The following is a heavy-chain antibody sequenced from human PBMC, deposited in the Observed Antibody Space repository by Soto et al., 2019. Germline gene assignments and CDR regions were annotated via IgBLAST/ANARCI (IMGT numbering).Heavy chain of an antibody. Sequence: QVQLVESGGGLVKPGGSLRLSCAASGLTFSDHYMTWIRQAPGKGLEWISYISSSAGTIYYADSVKGRFTISRDNAKNSLYLQMTNLRAEDTAVYYCARAPYFCSGTYYYYALDVWGQGTTVTVSS. D-gene: IGHD3-10*01. J-gene: IGHJ6*02. CDR2: ISSSAGTI. V-gene: IGHV3-11*01. CDR3: ARAPYFCSGTYYYYALDV. CDR1: GLTFSDHY.